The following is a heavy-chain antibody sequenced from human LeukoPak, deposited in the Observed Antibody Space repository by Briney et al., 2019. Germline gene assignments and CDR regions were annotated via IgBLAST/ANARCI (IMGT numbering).Heavy chain of an antibody. CDR3: AREKSRGYSYGLDY. CDR2: IYYSGNT. J-gene: IGHJ4*02. CDR1: GGSISSDSYY. Sequence: SQTLSLTCTVSGGSISSDSYYWSWIRQHPGKGLEWIGYIYYSGNTYYNPSLESRVTISIDTSKNHFSLKLSSVTAADTAVYYCAREKSRGYSYGLDYWGQGTLVTVSS. D-gene: IGHD5-18*01. V-gene: IGHV4-31*03.